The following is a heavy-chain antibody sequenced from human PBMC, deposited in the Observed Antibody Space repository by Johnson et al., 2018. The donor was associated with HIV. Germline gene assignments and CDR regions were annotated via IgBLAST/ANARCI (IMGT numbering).Heavy chain of an antibody. Sequence: VQLVESGGGLVRPGGSLRLSCAASGFSFRSYWMSWVRQAPGKGLEWVANIKQDGSETFYADSVKGRFIISRDNARNSVFLQMNSLRADDTAVYYCARADSSSSPWMGLDIWGQGTMVSVSS. CDR2: IKQDGSET. J-gene: IGHJ3*02. CDR1: GFSFRSYW. V-gene: IGHV3-7*03. CDR3: ARADSSSSPWMGLDI. D-gene: IGHD6-13*01.